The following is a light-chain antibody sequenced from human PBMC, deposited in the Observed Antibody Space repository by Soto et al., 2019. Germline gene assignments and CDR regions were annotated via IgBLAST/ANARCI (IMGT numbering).Light chain of an antibody. V-gene: IGKV3-20*01. CDR3: QQYDQWPIT. CDR2: DAS. CDR1: QTVRNNY. J-gene: IGKJ5*01. Sequence: EFVLTQSPGTLSLSPGERATLSCRASQTVRNNYLAWYQQKPGQAPRLLIYDASSRATGIPDRFSGGGSGTEFSFTDTSLRSEDFAVYYCQQYDQWPITFGQGTRLEIK.